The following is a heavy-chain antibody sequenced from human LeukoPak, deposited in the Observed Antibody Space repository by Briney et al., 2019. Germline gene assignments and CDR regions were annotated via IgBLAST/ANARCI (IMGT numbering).Heavy chain of an antibody. CDR2: IRSKDENYAT. V-gene: IGHV3-73*01. CDR3: TRHQLALSGSRDYSVVNYWYFDL. Sequence: GGSLRLSCAASGLTLSASAIHWVRQASGKGLEWVGRIRSKDENYATSYSESVKGRFTISRDDSKNTAYLQMDSLKTEDTAVYYCTRHQLALSGSRDYSVVNYWYFDLWGRGTLVTVSS. CDR1: GLTLSASA. D-gene: IGHD3-3*01. J-gene: IGHJ2*01.